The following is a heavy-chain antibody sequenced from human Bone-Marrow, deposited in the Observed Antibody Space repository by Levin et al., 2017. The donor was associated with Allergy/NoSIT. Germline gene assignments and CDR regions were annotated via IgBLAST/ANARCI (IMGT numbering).Heavy chain of an antibody. D-gene: IGHD5-12*01. CDR2: ISGSSGIV. V-gene: IGHV3-48*02. J-gene: IGHJ4*02. CDR3: ARGPLGRLRATYFDY. CDR1: GLTFSNSD. Sequence: PSETLSLTCAASGLTFSNSDMNWVRQAPGKGLEWVSYISGSSGIVYYADSVKGRFTISRDNAKNSLYLQMNRLRDEDTAVYYCARGPLGRLRATYFDYWGQGTLVTVSS.